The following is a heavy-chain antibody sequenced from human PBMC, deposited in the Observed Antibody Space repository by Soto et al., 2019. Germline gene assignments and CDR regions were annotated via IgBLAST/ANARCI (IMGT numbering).Heavy chain of an antibody. J-gene: IGHJ4*02. CDR1: GFTFSNYA. CDR3: ARMGYMDASPPDY. V-gene: IGHV3-23*01. Sequence: EVQLLDSGGGLVQPGGSLRLSCAVSGFTFSNYAMNWVRQAPGKGLEWVSVITGSGGSTFYADSVKGRFTISRDNSKNTLFLLMTSLIVEDTAVYFCARMGYMDASPPDYCGQVTQVTVSS. D-gene: IGHD5-18*01. CDR2: ITGSGGST.